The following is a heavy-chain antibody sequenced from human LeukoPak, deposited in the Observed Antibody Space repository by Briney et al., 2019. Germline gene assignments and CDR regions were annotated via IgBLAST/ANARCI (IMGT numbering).Heavy chain of an antibody. J-gene: IGHJ5*02. V-gene: IGHV1-2*02. CDR1: GYIFTGYY. D-gene: IGHD3-10*01. Sequence: ASVKVSCKASGYIFTGYYVHWVRQAPGQGLEWMGWINPNSGDTNYAQKFQGRITMTRDTSISTAYMELSSVTSDDTAVYYCARERLALFRGIVIIGNWFDPWGQGTLVTASS. CDR3: ARERLALFRGIVIIGNWFDP. CDR2: INPNSGDT.